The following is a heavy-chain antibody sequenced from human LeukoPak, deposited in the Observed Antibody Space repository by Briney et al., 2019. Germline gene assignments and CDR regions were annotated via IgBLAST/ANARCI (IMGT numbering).Heavy chain of an antibody. V-gene: IGHV1-8*01. Sequence: ASVKVSCKASGHTFTSYDINWVRQATGQGLEWMGWMNPNSGNTGYAQKFQGRVTMTRNTSISTAYMELSSLRSEDTAVYYCARAPMVRGVIVNWFDPWGQGTLVTVSS. CDR1: GHTFTSYD. J-gene: IGHJ5*02. CDR3: ARAPMVRGVIVNWFDP. CDR2: MNPNSGNT. D-gene: IGHD3-10*01.